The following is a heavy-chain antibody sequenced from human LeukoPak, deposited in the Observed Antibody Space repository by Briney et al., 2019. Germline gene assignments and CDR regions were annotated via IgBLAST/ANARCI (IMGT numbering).Heavy chain of an antibody. V-gene: IGHV3-30-3*01. J-gene: IGHJ5*02. D-gene: IGHD3-22*01. CDR2: ISYDGSNK. CDR1: GFTFSSYA. Sequence: GGSLRLSCAASGFTFSSYAMPWVRQAPGMGLEWVAVISYDGSNKYYADSVKGRFTISRDNSKNTLYLQMNSLRAEDTAVYYCARDRYYYDSSGSEFDPWGQGTLATVSS. CDR3: ARDRYYYDSSGSEFDP.